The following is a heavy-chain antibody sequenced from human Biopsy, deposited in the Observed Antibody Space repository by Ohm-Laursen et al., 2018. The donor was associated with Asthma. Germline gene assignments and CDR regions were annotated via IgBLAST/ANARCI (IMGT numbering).Heavy chain of an antibody. V-gene: IGHV3-23*01. CDR1: GFAFNNSS. CDR2: ISASGVRT. D-gene: IGHD1-26*01. Sequence: SLRLSCAASGFAFNNSSMTWVRQAPGKGLEWVSSISASGVRTFYADFVKGRFTISRDNSKNTLYLQMNSMRAEDTAVYYCAKEVFPGWELRRGPENWGQGTLVTVSS. J-gene: IGHJ4*02. CDR3: AKEVFPGWELRRGPEN.